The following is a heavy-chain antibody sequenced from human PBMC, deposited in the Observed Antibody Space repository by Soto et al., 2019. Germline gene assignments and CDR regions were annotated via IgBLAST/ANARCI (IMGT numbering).Heavy chain of an antibody. CDR1: GASITFGGYS. J-gene: IGHJ4*02. CDR3: ARGGGSDFFDY. CDR2: INHLETT. Sequence: PSETLSLTCTVSGASITFGGYSWSWIRQTPGKGLEWIGYINHLETTFYNPSFESRLTLSIDRAKNQFSLKLHSMSAADRAVYFCARGGGSDFFDYWGRGILVTVPS. V-gene: IGHV4-30-2*01. D-gene: IGHD1-26*01.